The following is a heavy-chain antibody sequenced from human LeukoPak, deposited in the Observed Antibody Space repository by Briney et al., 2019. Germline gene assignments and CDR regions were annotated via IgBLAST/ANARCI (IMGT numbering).Heavy chain of an antibody. V-gene: IGHV1-2*06. CDR1: GYTFPSYY. D-gene: IGHD5-18*01. Sequence: GASVKVSCKASGYTFPSYYMHWVRQAPGQGLEWMGRINPNSGGTNYAQKFQGRVTMTRDTSISTAYMELSRLRSDDTAVYYCARDPRTAMVSYFDYWGQGTLVTVSS. J-gene: IGHJ4*02. CDR3: ARDPRTAMVSYFDY. CDR2: INPNSGGT.